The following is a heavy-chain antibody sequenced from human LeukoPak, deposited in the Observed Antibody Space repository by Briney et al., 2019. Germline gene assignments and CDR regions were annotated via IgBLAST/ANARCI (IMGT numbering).Heavy chain of an antibody. CDR2: INHSGST. CDR3: ARRGSGGYYGSGSYYKPFYGMDV. V-gene: IGHV4-34*01. CDR1: GGSFSGYY. Sequence: PSETQSLTCAVYGGSFSGYYWSWIRQPPGKGLEWMGEINHSGSTNYNPSLKSRVTISVDTSKNQFSLKLSSVTAADTAVYYCARRGSGGYYGSGSYYKPFYGMDVWGQGTTVTVSS. J-gene: IGHJ6*02. D-gene: IGHD3-10*01.